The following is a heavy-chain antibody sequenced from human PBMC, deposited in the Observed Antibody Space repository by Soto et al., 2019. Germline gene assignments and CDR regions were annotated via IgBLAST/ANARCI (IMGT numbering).Heavy chain of an antibody. J-gene: IGHJ6*02. D-gene: IGHD2-15*01. Sequence: SETLSLTCAVSGYSIRSDYYWGWIRQPPGKGLEWIGIIYHSGSTYYNPSLESRVTMSVDTSQNHFSLKLSSVTAADTAVYYCARGLFGVDVWGQWTTVTVSS. CDR2: IYHSGST. CDR3: ARGLFGVDV. CDR1: GYSIRSDYY. V-gene: IGHV4-38-2*01.